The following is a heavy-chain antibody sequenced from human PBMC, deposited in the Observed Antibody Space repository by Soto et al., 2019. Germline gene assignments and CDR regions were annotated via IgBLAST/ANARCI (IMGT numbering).Heavy chain of an antibody. CDR2: IYYSGST. V-gene: IGHV4-59*01. CDR1: GDSLSKYF. CDR3: ARAGAATLSDY. Sequence: SETLSPTCTVSGDSLSKYFCSWIRQPPGKGLEWIGYIYYSGSTNYNPSLKSRVTISVDTSKNQFSLKLSSVTAADTAVYYCARAGAATLSDYWGQGTLVTVSS. J-gene: IGHJ4*02. D-gene: IGHD2-15*01.